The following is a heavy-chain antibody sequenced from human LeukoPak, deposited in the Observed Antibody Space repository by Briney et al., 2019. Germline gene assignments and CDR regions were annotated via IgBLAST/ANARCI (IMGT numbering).Heavy chain of an antibody. CDR2: IYHSGST. V-gene: IGHV4-38-2*02. CDR1: GYSISSGYY. Sequence: PSETLSLTCTVSGYSISSGYYWGWIRQPPGKGLEWIGSIYHSGSTYYNPSLKSRVTISVDTSKNQFSLKLSSVTAADTAVYYCARVEGWFGELGSFDYWGQGTLVTVSS. J-gene: IGHJ4*02. D-gene: IGHD3-10*01. CDR3: ARVEGWFGELGSFDY.